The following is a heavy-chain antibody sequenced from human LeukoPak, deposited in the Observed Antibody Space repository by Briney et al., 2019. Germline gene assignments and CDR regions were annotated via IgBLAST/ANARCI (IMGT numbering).Heavy chain of an antibody. Sequence: ASVKVSCKASGYTFTSYGISWVRQAPGQGLEWMGWISAYNGNTNYAQKLQGRVTMTTDTSTSTAYMELSSLRSEDTAVYYCARDGSNWNDQDPFPFDYWGQGTLVTVSP. J-gene: IGHJ4*02. CDR2: ISAYNGNT. V-gene: IGHV1-18*01. CDR3: ARDGSNWNDQDPFPFDY. D-gene: IGHD1-20*01. CDR1: GYTFTSYG.